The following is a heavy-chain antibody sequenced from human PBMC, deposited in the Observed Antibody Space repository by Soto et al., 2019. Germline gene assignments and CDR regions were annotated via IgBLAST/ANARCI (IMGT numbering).Heavy chain of an antibody. Sequence: QVQLVESGGGVVQPGRSLRLSCEASGLTFSSYGMHWVLQAPGKGLEWVAVIWDDGSKKYYADSVKGRFTISRDNSKNTLYLQMNSLRAEDTAVYYCATQWGVTTPWYFDLWGRGTLVTVSS. D-gene: IGHD4-17*01. CDR1: GLTFSSYG. CDR2: IWDDGSKK. CDR3: ATQWGVTTPWYFDL. J-gene: IGHJ2*01. V-gene: IGHV3-33*01.